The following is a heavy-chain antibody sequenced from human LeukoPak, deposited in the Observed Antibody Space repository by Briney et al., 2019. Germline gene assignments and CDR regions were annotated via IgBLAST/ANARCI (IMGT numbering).Heavy chain of an antibody. CDR2: IKQDGSKK. J-gene: IGHJ6*02. Sequence: GGSLRLSCVASGFPFSSYWMTWVRQAPGKGLEWVANIKQDGSKKSYVDSVKGRFTISRDNAKNTLYLQMNSLRAEDTAVYYCARGPYYYDSSGYRYYYYYGMDVWSQGTTITVSS. D-gene: IGHD3-22*01. V-gene: IGHV3-7*01. CDR3: ARGPYYYDSSGYRYYYYYGMDV. CDR1: GFPFSSYW.